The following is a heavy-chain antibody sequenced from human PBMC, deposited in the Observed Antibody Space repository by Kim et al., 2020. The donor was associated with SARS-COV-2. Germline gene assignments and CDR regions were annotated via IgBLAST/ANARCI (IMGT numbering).Heavy chain of an antibody. Sequence: PSLRSRVTISVDTAKNQFSLKRSSVTAADTAVYYCARYRSSGWYVGYFDYWGQGTLVTVSS. CDR3: ARYRSSGWYVGYFDY. D-gene: IGHD6-19*01. V-gene: IGHV4-4*09. J-gene: IGHJ4*02.